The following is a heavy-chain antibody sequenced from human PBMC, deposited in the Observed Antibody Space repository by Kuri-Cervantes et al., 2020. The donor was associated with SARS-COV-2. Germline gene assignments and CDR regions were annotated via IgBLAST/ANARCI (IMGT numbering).Heavy chain of an antibody. CDR1: GLSLSTSGVG. CDR2: IYWNDDK. D-gene: IGHD6-6*01. Sequence: SGPTLVKPTQTLTLTCTFSGLSLSTSGVGVGWIRQPPGKALEWLALIYWNDDKRYSPSLKSRLTITKDTSKNQVVLTMTNMDPVDTATYYCASIAARRVSYYYYGMDVWGQGTTVTVS. V-gene: IGHV2-5*01. CDR3: ASIAARRVSYYYYGMDV. J-gene: IGHJ6*02.